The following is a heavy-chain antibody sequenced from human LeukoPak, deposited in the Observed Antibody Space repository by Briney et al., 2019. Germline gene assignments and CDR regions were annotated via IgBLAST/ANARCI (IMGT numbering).Heavy chain of an antibody. V-gene: IGHV3-23*01. CDR2: ISGSGGST. CDR3: ARDYYDSSGYPYYFDY. CDR1: GFTFSSYA. D-gene: IGHD3-22*01. Sequence: GGSLRLSCAASGFTFSSYAMSWVRQAPGKGLEWVSAISGSGGSTYYADSVKGRFTISRDNSKNTLYLQMNSLRAEDTAVYYCARDYYDSSGYPYYFDYWGQGSLVTVSS. J-gene: IGHJ4*02.